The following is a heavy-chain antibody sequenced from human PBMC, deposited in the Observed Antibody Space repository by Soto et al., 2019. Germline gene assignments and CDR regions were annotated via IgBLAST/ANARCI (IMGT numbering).Heavy chain of an antibody. Sequence: SETLSLTCTVSGGSISSYYWSWIRQPPGKGLEWIGYIYYSGSTNYNPSLKSRVTISVDTSKNQFSLKLSSVTAADTVVYYCARDLGWSGHNDYYYYMDVWGKGTTVTVSS. J-gene: IGHJ6*03. V-gene: IGHV4-59*01. CDR3: ARDLGWSGHNDYYYYMDV. CDR1: GGSISSYY. D-gene: IGHD3-3*01. CDR2: IYYSGST.